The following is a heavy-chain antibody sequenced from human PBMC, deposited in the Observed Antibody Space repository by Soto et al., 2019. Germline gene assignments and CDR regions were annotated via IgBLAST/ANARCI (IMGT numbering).Heavy chain of an antibody. CDR3: GRGMAAARSENYDY. V-gene: IGHV4-34*01. Sequence: SETRSLTGAVYGGSFSGYYWSWIRQPPGKGLEWIGEINHSGSTNYNPSLKSRVTISVDTSKNQFSLRLSSVTAADTAVYYCGRGMAAARSENYDYWGQGPLVTVSS. CDR2: INHSGST. CDR1: GGSFSGYY. D-gene: IGHD6-13*01. J-gene: IGHJ4*02.